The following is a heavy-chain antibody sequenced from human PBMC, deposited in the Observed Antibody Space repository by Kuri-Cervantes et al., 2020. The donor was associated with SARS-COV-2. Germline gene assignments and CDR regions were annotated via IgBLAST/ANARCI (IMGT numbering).Heavy chain of an antibody. CDR1: GGSFSGFY. V-gene: IGHV4-34*01. CDR2: INHSGSA. CDR3: ARGVIVGELSLFGKN. J-gene: IGHJ4*02. Sequence: GSLRLSCALYGGSFSGFYWSWIRQTPGKGLEWIGEINHSGSANYNPSLKSRVTISVDTSKNQFSLKLSSVTAADTAVYYCARGVIVGELSLFGKNWGQGTLVTVSS. D-gene: IGHD3-16*02.